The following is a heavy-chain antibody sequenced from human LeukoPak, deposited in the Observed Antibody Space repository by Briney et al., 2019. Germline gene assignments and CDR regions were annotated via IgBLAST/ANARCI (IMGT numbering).Heavy chain of an antibody. CDR3: ARGSDLSAILN. D-gene: IGHD3-3*02. V-gene: IGHV4-59*01. CDR1: DGSISSYY. Sequence: SETLSLTFTVSDGSISSYYWSWIRQPPGKGLEWIGNIYYSGSTNYNPSLKSRVTISVDTSKNQFSLKLSSVTAADTAVYYCARGSDLSAILNWGQGTLVTVSS. CDR2: IYYSGST. J-gene: IGHJ4*02.